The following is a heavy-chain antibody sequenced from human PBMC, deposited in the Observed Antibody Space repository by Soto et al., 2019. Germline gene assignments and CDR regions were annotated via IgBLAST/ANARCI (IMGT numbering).Heavy chain of an antibody. Sequence: SETLSLTCTVSSGSISVTNVFWGWVRQPPGKGLEWIGNVDYSGTAYFSPSLATRVTFHVDTSKNQFSLALYSVTAADTAVYYCARITGRHLDYWGQGILVTVSS. D-gene: IGHD1-20*01. CDR1: SGSISVTNVF. J-gene: IGHJ4*02. CDR3: ARITGRHLDY. V-gene: IGHV4-39*01. CDR2: VDYSGTA.